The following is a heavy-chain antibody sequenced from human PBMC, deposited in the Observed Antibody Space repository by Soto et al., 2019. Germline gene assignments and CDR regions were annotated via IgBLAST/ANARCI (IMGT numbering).Heavy chain of an antibody. CDR1: GGSISSYY. Sequence: PSETLSLTCSVSGGSISSYYWSWIRQPPGKGLEWIGYMYYSGNGKYNPSLKSRVTISIDTSKNQVSLKLNSVTAADSAVYYCARDPSGSYYNYFDYWGQGNLVTVSS. D-gene: IGHD3-10*01. J-gene: IGHJ4*02. CDR3: ARDPSGSYYNYFDY. V-gene: IGHV4-59*01. CDR2: MYYSGNG.